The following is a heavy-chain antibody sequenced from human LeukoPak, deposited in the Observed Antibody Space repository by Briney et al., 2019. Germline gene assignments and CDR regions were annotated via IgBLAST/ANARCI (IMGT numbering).Heavy chain of an antibody. CDR1: GFTFSNYV. CDR2: TSSDLNVK. D-gene: IGHD3-3*01. Sequence: GGSLRLSCAASGFTFSNYVIHWVRQAPGKGLEWVAVTSSDLNVKLYADSVKGRFTISRDNSKNTLYLQMNSLRAEDTAVYYCAKVGPGGYYDFWSGYYFFDYWGQGTLVTVSS. V-gene: IGHV3-30*18. J-gene: IGHJ4*02. CDR3: AKVGPGGYYDFWSGYYFFDY.